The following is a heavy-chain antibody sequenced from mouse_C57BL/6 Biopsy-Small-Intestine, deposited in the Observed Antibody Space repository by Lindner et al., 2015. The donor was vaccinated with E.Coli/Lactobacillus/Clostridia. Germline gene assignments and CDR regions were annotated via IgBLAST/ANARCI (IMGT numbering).Heavy chain of an antibody. Sequence: VQLQESGPGLVKPSQSPSLTCSVTGYSITSGYYWNWIRQFPGNKLEWMGYISYDGSNNYNPSLKNRISITRDTSKNQFFLKLNSVTTEDTATYYCARGLGRYYFDYWGQGTTLTVSS. J-gene: IGHJ2*01. CDR3: ARGLGRYYFDY. CDR1: GYSITSGYY. V-gene: IGHV3-6*01. CDR2: ISYDGSN. D-gene: IGHD4-1*01.